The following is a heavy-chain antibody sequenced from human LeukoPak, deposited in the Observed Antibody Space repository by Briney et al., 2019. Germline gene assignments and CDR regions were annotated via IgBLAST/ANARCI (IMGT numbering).Heavy chain of an antibody. CDR3: ARVSKGLHDFWSGYYPPTYYYYGMDV. CDR2: IYYSGST. J-gene: IGHJ6*02. V-gene: IGHV4-59*01. Sequence: SETLSLTCTVSGGSISSYYWSWIRQPPGKGLEWIVYIYYSGSTNYNPSLKSRVTISVDTSKNQFSLKLSSVTAADTAVYYCARVSKGLHDFWSGYYPPTYYYYGMDVWGQGTTVTVS. D-gene: IGHD3-3*01. CDR1: GGSISSYY.